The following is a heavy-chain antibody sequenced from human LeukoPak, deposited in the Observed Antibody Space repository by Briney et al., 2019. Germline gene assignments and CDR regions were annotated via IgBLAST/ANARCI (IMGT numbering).Heavy chain of an antibody. Sequence: GGSLRLSCEASGFTFSGFSMSWVGQSQTKGREWVANIKQDGSERYYVDSVKGRFTISRDNAKNSLSLQMNNLRVEDTAVYYCARAGSHWHYVYWGQGTVVTVSS. D-gene: IGHD3-10*01. CDR1: GFTFSGFS. J-gene: IGHJ4*02. CDR2: IKQDGSER. V-gene: IGHV3-7*01. CDR3: ARAGSHWHYVY.